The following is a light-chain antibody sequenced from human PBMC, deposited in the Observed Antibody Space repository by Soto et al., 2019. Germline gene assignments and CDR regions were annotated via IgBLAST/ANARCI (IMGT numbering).Light chain of an antibody. J-gene: IGLJ2*01. V-gene: IGLV4-69*01. CDR3: QTWDTGARVV. CDR1: SGHSSYA. CDR2: LSSDGSH. Sequence: QLVLTQSPSASASLGASVKLTCTLSSGHSSYAIAWHQQQPEKGPRYWMKLSSDGSHSKGDGIPDRFSGSSSGAERYLTIPSLQSEDEADYYCQTWDTGARVVFGGGTKLTVL.